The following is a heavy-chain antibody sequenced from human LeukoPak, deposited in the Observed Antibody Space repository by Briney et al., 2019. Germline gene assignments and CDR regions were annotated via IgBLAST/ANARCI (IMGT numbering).Heavy chain of an antibody. CDR1: GYTFTSYA. J-gene: IGHJ4*02. V-gene: IGHV7-4-1*02. D-gene: IGHD6-6*01. CDR2: INTNTWNP. Sequence: ASVKVSCKASGYTFTSYAMNWVRQAPGQGLEWMGWINTNTWNPTYAQGFTGRSVFSLDTSVSTAYLQISSLKAEDTAVYYCARLGQLDEVDYWGQGTLVTVSS. CDR3: ARLGQLDEVDY.